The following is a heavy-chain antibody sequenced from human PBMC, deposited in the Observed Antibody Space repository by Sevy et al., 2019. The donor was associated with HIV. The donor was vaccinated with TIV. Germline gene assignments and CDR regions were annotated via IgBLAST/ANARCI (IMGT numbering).Heavy chain of an antibody. Sequence: GGSLRLSCAASGFTFSSYAMSWVRQAPGKGLEWVSVIFSSGSTYYADSAQGRFTISRDNSKNTVDLQMNSVRAEDTAVYYCVSLFLSYRSGWSYFDYWGQGTLVTVSS. V-gene: IGHV3-66*02. J-gene: IGHJ4*02. D-gene: IGHD6-19*01. CDR1: GFTFSSYA. CDR3: VSLFLSYRSGWSYFDY. CDR2: IFSSGST.